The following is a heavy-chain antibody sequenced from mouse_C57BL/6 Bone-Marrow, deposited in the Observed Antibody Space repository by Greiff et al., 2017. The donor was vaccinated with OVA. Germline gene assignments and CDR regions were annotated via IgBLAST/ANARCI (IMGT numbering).Heavy chain of an antibody. CDR3: ERHGDYGSYFDY. CDR2: ISSGGSYT. V-gene: IGHV5-6*01. CDR1: GFTFSSYG. J-gene: IGHJ2*01. Sequence: EVQGVESGGDLVKPGGSLKLSCAASGFTFSSYGMSWVRQTPDKRLEWVATISSGGSYTYYPDSVKGRFTISRDNAKNTLYLQMSSLKSEDTAMYYCERHGDYGSYFDYWGQGTTLTVTS. D-gene: IGHD1-1*01.